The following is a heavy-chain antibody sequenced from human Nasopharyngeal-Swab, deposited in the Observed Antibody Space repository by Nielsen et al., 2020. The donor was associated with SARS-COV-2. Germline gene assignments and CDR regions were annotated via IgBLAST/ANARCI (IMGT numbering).Heavy chain of an antibody. CDR3: ARIAGRGSIYYYYMDV. Sequence: GVLKISCAGSGFTFNSYSMIWVRQVPGEGLEWVSSISGSGSYVYYADSVKGRFTISKDSAKNSLYLQMNSLRAEDTAVYFCARIAGRGSIYYYYMDVWGTGTTVTVSS. V-gene: IGHV3-21*01. D-gene: IGHD1-26*01. CDR2: ISGSGSYV. J-gene: IGHJ6*03. CDR1: GFTFNSYS.